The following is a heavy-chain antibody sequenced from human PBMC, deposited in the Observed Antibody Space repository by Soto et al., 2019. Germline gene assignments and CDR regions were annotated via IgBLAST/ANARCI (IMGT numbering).Heavy chain of an antibody. CDR1: GFTFSSYA. CDR3: AKTHYIYYYYYGMDV. Sequence: GGSLRLSCAASGFTFSSYAMSWVRQAPGKGLEWVSAISGSGGSTYYADSVKGRFTISRDNSKNTLYLQMNSLRAEDTAVYYCAKTHYIYYYYYGMDVWGQGTTVTVSS. J-gene: IGHJ6*02. D-gene: IGHD4-4*01. V-gene: IGHV3-23*01. CDR2: ISGSGGST.